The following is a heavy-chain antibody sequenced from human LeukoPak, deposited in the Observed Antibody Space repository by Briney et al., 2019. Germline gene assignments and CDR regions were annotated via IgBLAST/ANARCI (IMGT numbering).Heavy chain of an antibody. CDR3: ARSKGKAARRLDYFDY. Sequence: ASVKVSCKASGGTFSSYAISWVRQAPGQGLEWMGGIIPIFGTANYAQKFQGRVTITTDESTSTAYMELSSLRSEDTAVYYCARSKGKAARRLDYFDYWGQGTLVTVSS. J-gene: IGHJ4*02. V-gene: IGHV1-69*05. CDR2: IIPIFGTA. CDR1: GGTFSSYA. D-gene: IGHD6-6*01.